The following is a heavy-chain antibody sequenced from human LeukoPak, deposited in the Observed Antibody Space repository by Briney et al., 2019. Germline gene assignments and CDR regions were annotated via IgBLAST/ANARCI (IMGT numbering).Heavy chain of an antibody. CDR3: ARHRFGHLFDY. Sequence: PSETLSLTCTVSGDSISGFYWSWIRQPPGKGLEWIGYVYHTGHTHYSPSLKSRVTVSLDTSRNQVSLILSSVTAADTAVYYCARHRFGHLFDYWGQGTLVFVSS. D-gene: IGHD3-16*01. CDR1: GDSISGFY. J-gene: IGHJ4*02. CDR2: VYHTGHT. V-gene: IGHV4-59*01.